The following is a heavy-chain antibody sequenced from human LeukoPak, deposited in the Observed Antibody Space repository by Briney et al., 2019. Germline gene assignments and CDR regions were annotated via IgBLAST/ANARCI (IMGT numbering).Heavy chain of an antibody. CDR2: IYHSGST. V-gene: IGHV4-39*07. Sequence: SETLSLTCTVSGGSISSSSYYWGWIRQPPGKGLEWIGSIYHSGSTYYNPSLKSRVTISVDTSKNQFSLKLSSVTAADTAVYYCARVGLMYYYYMDVWGKGTTVTISS. D-gene: IGHD3-16*01. CDR3: ARVGLMYYYYMDV. CDR1: GGSISSSSYY. J-gene: IGHJ6*03.